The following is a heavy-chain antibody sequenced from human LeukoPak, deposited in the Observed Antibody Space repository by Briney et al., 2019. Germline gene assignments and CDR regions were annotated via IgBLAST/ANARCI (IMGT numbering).Heavy chain of an antibody. D-gene: IGHD3-3*01. V-gene: IGHV1-69*13. CDR3: ARGSTIFGVVITYFDY. Sequence: GASVKVSCKASGGTFSSYAISWVRQAPGPGLEWMGGIIPIFGTANYAQKFQGRVTITADESTSTAYMELSSLRSEDTAVYYCARGSTIFGVVITYFDYWGQGTLVTVSS. J-gene: IGHJ4*02. CDR2: IIPIFGTA. CDR1: GGTFSSYA.